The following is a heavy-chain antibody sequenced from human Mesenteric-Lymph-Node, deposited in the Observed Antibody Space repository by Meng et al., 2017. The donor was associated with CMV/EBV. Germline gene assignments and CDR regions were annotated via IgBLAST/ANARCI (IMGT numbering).Heavy chain of an antibody. CDR3: ARPLYSSNWYWFDP. Sequence: GESLKISCAVSGFIFNDFWMHWVRQAPGKGLEWVANIKQDGSEKYYVDSVKGRFTISRDNAKNSLYLQMNSLRVEDTAVYYCARPLYSSNWYWFDPWGQGTLVTVSS. J-gene: IGHJ5*02. CDR1: GFIFNDFW. CDR2: IKQDGSEK. D-gene: IGHD6-13*01. V-gene: IGHV3-7*01.